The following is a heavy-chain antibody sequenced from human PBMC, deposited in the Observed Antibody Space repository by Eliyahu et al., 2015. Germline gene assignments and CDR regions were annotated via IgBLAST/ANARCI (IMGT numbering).Heavy chain of an antibody. CDR2: VSASGGGRTT. CDR3: AREIGPGDSRRADFDY. D-gene: IGHD4-11*01. CDR1: GXXFSDYE. V-gene: IGHV3-48*03. J-gene: IGHJ4*02. Sequence: EVQLVESGGNLVQPGGSLXLSCAASGXXFSDYEINWIRQAPGKGLEGIALVSASGGGRTTYYADSVRGRFTISRDNAKDSVYLQMNRLKADDTAVYYCAREIGPGDSRRADFDYWGQGTLVAVSS.